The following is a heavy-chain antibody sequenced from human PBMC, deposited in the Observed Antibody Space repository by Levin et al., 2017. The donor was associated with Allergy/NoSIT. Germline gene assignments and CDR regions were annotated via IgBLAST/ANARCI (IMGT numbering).Heavy chain of an antibody. CDR2: ISYDGSNK. V-gene: IGHV3-30*18. J-gene: IGHJ5*02. CDR1: GFTFSSYG. Sequence: GGSLRLSCAASGFTFSSYGMHWVRQAPGKGLEWVAVISYDGSNKYYADSVKGRFTISRDNSKNTLYLQMNSLRAEDTAVYYCAKDRRRGWFDPWGQGTLVTVSS. CDR3: AKDRRRGWFDP. D-gene: IGHD6-6*01.